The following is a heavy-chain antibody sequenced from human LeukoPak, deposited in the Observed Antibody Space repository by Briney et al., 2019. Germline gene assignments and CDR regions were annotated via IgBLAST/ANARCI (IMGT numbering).Heavy chain of an antibody. CDR2: IYSAGAT. CDR1: GFTVISNY. J-gene: IGHJ4*02. D-gene: IGHD1-26*01. V-gene: IGHV3-66*01. CDR3: ARDIGVGATTTFDY. Sequence: GGSLRLSCAASGFTVISNYMSSVRHAPGKGLECVAVIYSAGATYSADSVKGRFTISRDNSKHTLYLQMNSLRAEDTAVYYCARDIGVGATTTFDYWGQGTLVTVSS.